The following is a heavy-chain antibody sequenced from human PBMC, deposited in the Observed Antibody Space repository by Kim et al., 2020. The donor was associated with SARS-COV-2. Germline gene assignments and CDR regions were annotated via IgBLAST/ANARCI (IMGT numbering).Heavy chain of an antibody. CDR3: AKERRKYCSGGSCHLEY. J-gene: IGHJ4*02. CDR1: RFTFSSYG. V-gene: IGHV3-33*06. CDR2: IWYDGSNK. Sequence: GGSLRLSCAASRFTFSSYGLHWVRQAPGKGLEWVAVIWYDGSNKYHADSVKGRFTISRDNSKNTLYLQMNHLRAEDTAVYYCAKERRKYCSGGSCHLEYWGQGTLVTVSS. D-gene: IGHD2-15*01.